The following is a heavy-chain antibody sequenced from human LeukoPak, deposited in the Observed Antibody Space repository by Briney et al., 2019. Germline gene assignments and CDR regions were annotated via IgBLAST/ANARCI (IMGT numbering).Heavy chain of an antibody. V-gene: IGHV4-39*01. Sequence: SETLSLTCTVSGGSISSSSYYWGWIRQPPGKGLEWIGSIYYSGSTYYNPSLKSRVTISIDTLKNQFSLKLSSVTAADTAVYYCARQDPDIVVVPAAIGSDWGQGTLVTVSS. D-gene: IGHD2-2*01. CDR3: ARQDPDIVVVPAAIGSD. CDR2: IYYSGST. CDR1: GGSISSSSYY. J-gene: IGHJ4*02.